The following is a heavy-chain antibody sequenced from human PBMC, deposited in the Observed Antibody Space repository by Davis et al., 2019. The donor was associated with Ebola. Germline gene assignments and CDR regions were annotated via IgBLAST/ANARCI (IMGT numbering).Heavy chain of an antibody. CDR1: GFTFSSYA. CDR3: AGNVPAAYY. V-gene: IGHV1-46*01. Sequence: MPGGSLRLSCAASGFTFSSYAMHWVRQAPGQGLEWMGIINPSGGSTTYAQKFQGRVTITADKSTSTAYMELSSLRSEDTAVYYCAGNVPAAYYWGQGTLVTVSS. D-gene: IGHD2-2*01. CDR2: INPSGGST. J-gene: IGHJ4*02.